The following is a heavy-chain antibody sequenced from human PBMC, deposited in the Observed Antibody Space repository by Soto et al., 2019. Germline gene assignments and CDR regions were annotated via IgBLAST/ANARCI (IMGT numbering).Heavy chain of an antibody. J-gene: IGHJ6*02. D-gene: IGHD5-12*01. CDR2: IVVGSGNT. Sequence: SGKVSCKASGFTFTSSAMQWVRQARGQRLERIGWIVVGSGNTNYAQKFQERVTITRDMSTSTAYMELSSLRSEDTAVYYCAAGVAVDIVATNEYYCYGMDVWGQGTTVTVSS. V-gene: IGHV1-58*02. CDR3: AAGVAVDIVATNEYYCYGMDV. CDR1: GFTFTSSA.